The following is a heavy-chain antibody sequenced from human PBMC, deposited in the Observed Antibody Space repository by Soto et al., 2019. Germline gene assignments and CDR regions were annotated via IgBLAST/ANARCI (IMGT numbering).Heavy chain of an antibody. CDR1: GGSFSGYY. CDR2: INHSGST. V-gene: IGHV4-34*01. J-gene: IGHJ6*02. CDR3: ARTTPYYYYGMDV. Sequence: PXETLSLTCAVYGGSFSGYYWSWIRQPPGKGLEWIGEINHSGSTNYNPSLKSRVTISVDTSKNQFSLKLSSVTAADTAVYYCARTTPYYYYGMDVWGQGTTVTVSS. D-gene: IGHD1-26*01.